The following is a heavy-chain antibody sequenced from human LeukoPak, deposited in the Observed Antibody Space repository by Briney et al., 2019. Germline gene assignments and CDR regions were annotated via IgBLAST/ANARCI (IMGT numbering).Heavy chain of an antibody. Sequence: PSETLSLTCTVPGGSISSSSYYWGWIRQPPGKGLEWIASIYYSGSTYYNPSLKSRVTISVDTSKNQLSLKLSSLTAADTAVYYCARHEYSGSYYGLSWFDPWGQGTLVTVSS. CDR1: GGSISSSSYY. CDR2: IYYSGST. D-gene: IGHD1-26*01. V-gene: IGHV4-39*01. J-gene: IGHJ5*02. CDR3: ARHEYSGSYYGLSWFDP.